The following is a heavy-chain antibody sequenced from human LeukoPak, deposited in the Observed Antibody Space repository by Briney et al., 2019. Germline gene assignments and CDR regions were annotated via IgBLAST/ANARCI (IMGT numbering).Heavy chain of an antibody. CDR1: GYTFTGYY. V-gene: IGHV1-2*02. D-gene: IGHD6-13*01. Sequence: APVKVSCKASGYTFTGYYMHWVRQAPGQGLEWMGWINPNSGGTNYAQKFQGRVTMTRDTSISTAYMELSRLRSDDTAVYYCARGGVFIANNWFDPWGQGTLVTVSS. CDR3: ARGGVFIANNWFDP. CDR2: INPNSGGT. J-gene: IGHJ5*02.